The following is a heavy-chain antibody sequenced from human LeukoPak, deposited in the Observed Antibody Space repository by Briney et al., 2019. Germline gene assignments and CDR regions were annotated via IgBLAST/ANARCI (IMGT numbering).Heavy chain of an antibody. Sequence: SETLSLTCTVSGDSIRSRTNYWGWIRQPPGKGLEWIGSVHYSGNTYYNPSLKSRVTISADTSKNQFSLKLSSVTAADTAVYYCARPLTVWFGELWSWFDPWGQGTLVTVSS. CDR3: ARPLTVWFGELWSWFDP. CDR2: VHYSGNT. D-gene: IGHD3-10*01. J-gene: IGHJ5*02. CDR1: GDSIRSRTNY. V-gene: IGHV4-39*01.